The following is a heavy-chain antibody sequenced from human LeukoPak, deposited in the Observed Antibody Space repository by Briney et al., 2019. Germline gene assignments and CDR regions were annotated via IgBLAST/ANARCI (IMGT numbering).Heavy chain of an antibody. Sequence: GGSLRLSCAASGFTFSNYGMHWVRQAPGKGLDWVAFIHHDGSNKYYADSVKGRFTISRDDSKNTLYLQMNSLRAEDTALYYCARELTMVRGVTRIFDYWGQGTLVTVSS. V-gene: IGHV3-30*02. J-gene: IGHJ4*02. CDR1: GFTFSNYG. CDR3: ARELTMVRGVTRIFDY. D-gene: IGHD3-10*01. CDR2: IHHDGSNK.